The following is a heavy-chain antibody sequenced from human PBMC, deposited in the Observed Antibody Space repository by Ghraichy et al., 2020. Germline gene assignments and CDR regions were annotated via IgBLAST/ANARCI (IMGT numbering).Heavy chain of an antibody. CDR1: GGTFSSYA. D-gene: IGHD2-2*01. CDR2: IIPIFGTA. J-gene: IGHJ5*02. V-gene: IGHV1-69*06. CDR3: AREAGQYQLMSSLDP. Sequence: SVKVSCKASGGTFSSYAISWVRQAPGQGLEWMGGIIPIFGTANYAQKFQGRVTITADKSTSTAYMELSSLRSEDTAVYYCAREAGQYQLMSSLDPWGQGTLVTVSS.